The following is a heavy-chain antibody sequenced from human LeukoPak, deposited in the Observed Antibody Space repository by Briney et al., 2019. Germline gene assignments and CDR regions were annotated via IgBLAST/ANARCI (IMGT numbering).Heavy chain of an antibody. Sequence: SETLSLTCTVSGGSISSSGYYWGWIRQPPGKGLEWIASIYYSGSTYYSPSLKSRVTISVDTSKNQFSLKLSSVTAADTAVYYCAGEYSSDNNLDYWGQGTLVTVSS. CDR3: AGEYSSDNNLDY. CDR1: GGSISSSGYY. CDR2: IYYSGST. D-gene: IGHD6-19*01. J-gene: IGHJ4*02. V-gene: IGHV4-39*02.